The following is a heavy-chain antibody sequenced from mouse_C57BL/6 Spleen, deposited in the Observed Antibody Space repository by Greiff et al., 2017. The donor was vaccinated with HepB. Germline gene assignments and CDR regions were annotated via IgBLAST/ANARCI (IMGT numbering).Heavy chain of an antibody. V-gene: IGHV1-19*01. Sequence: VQLQQSGPVLVKPGASVKMSCKASGYTFTDYYMNWVKQSHGKSLEWIGVINPYNGGTSYNQKFKGKATLTVDKSSSTAYMELNSLTSEDSAVYYCARDASRWCAYWGQGTLVTVSA. D-gene: IGHD1-1*01. CDR3: ARDASRWCAY. CDR2: INPYNGGT. CDR1: GYTFTDYY. J-gene: IGHJ3*01.